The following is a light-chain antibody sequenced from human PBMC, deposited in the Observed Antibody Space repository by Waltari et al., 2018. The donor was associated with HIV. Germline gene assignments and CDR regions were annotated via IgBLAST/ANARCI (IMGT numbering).Light chain of an antibody. CDR1: TSNIGGNT. J-gene: IGLJ1*01. CDR2: SNK. V-gene: IGLV1-44*01. Sequence: QSVLAQPPSASGTPGQRVTISCSGRTSNIGGNTLSWYQQTPGTAPKLLIYSNKERPSGVPDRLSGSTSGTSASLVISGLQSEDEADYYCAAWDDSLKGGAFGTGTKVTVL. CDR3: AAWDDSLKGGA.